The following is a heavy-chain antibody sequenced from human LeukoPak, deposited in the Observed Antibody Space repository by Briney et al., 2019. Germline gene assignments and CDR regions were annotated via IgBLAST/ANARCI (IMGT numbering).Heavy chain of an antibody. CDR1: GYTFTAYY. J-gene: IGHJ3*02. CDR2: INLDSGAT. D-gene: IGHD3-10*01. CDR3: ASRHINSYASGSFYPAFDI. Sequence: GASVKVSCKAFGYTFTAYYMHWVRQAPGQGFEWMGWINLDSGATDYAQKFQGRVTMARDTSSGTAYMEVSRLRSDDTAVYYCASRHINSYASGSFYPAFDIWGQGTMVTVSS. V-gene: IGHV1-2*02.